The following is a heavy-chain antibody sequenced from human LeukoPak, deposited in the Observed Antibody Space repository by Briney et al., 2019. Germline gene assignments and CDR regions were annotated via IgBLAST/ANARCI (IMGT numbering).Heavy chain of an antibody. D-gene: IGHD1-26*01. J-gene: IGHJ3*02. CDR1: GFTFSSYE. CDR2: ISSGATTI. V-gene: IGHV3-48*03. Sequence: GGSLRLSCAASGFTFSSYELYWVRQAPGKGLEWVPYISSGATTIKYADSVKGQFTISRDDAKKSLYLQMNSLRAEDTAIYYCGEGRQFVGAFDIWGQGTLVTVSS. CDR3: GEGRQFVGAFDI.